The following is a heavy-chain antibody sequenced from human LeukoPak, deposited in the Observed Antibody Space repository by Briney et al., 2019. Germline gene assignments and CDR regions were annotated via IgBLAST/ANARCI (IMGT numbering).Heavy chain of an antibody. CDR1: GFTFSNYD. Sequence: GGSLRLSCAASGFTFSNYDMHWVRQATGKGLEWVSAIGTAGDTYYPGSVKGRFTISRENAKNSLYLQMNSLRAGDTSVYYCARAPSTSGYSSSWTPFDYWGQGTLVTVSS. V-gene: IGHV3-13*01. J-gene: IGHJ4*02. CDR2: IGTAGDT. D-gene: IGHD6-13*01. CDR3: ARAPSTSGYSSSWTPFDY.